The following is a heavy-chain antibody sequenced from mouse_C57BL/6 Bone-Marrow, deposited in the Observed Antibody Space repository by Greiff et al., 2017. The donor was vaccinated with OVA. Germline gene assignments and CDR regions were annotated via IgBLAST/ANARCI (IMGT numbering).Heavy chain of an antibody. V-gene: IGHV14-2*01. CDR1: GFTIKDYY. CDR3: ARTPWIYYDYDGDAMDY. D-gene: IGHD2-4*01. CDR2: IYPEDGGT. J-gene: IGHJ4*01. Sequence: VQLQQSGAELVKPGASVKLSCTASGFTIKDYYMHWVKQRTEQGLEWIGRIYPEDGGTKYAPKFQGKATITADTSSNTAYLQLSSLTSEDTAVYYCARTPWIYYDYDGDAMDYWGQGTSVTVSS.